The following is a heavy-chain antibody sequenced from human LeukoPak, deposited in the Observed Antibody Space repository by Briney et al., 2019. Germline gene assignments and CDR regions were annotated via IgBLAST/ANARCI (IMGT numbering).Heavy chain of an antibody. D-gene: IGHD3-22*01. CDR2: ISGSGGST. CDR1: GFTFSSYA. CDR3: ARDLYYYDSSGYYHYYYYGMDV. V-gene: IGHV3-23*01. Sequence: SGGSLRLSCAASGFTFSSYAMSWVRQAPGKGLEWVSAISGSGGSTYYADSVKGRFTISRDNSKNTLYLQMNSLRAEDTAVYYCARDLYYYDSSGYYHYYYYGMDVWGQGTTVTVSS. J-gene: IGHJ6*02.